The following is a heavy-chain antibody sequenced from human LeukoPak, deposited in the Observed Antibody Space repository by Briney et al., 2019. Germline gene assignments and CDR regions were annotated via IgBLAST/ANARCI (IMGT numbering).Heavy chain of an antibody. CDR3: ANYLRTVTTNWFDP. D-gene: IGHD4-11*01. CDR1: GFTFSSYG. CDR2: IRYDGSNK. Sequence: GGSLRLSCAASGFTFSSYGMHWVRQAPGKGLEWVAFIRYDGSNKYYADSVKGRFTISRDNSKNTLYLQMNSLRAEDTAVYYCANYLRTVTTNWFDPWGQGTLVTVSS. V-gene: IGHV3-30*02. J-gene: IGHJ5*02.